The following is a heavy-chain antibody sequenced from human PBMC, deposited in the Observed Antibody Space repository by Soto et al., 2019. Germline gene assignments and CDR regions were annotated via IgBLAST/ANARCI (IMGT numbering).Heavy chain of an antibody. V-gene: IGHV4-59*08. J-gene: IGHJ4*02. CDR3: ARTHQPLLHGYFDY. Sequence: SETLSLTCTVSGGSISSYYWSWIRQPPGKGLEWIGYIYYSGSTNYNPSLKSRVTISVDTSKNQFSLKLSSVTAADTAVYYCARTHQPLLHGYFDYWGQGTLVTVSS. CDR2: IYYSGST. D-gene: IGHD2-15*01. CDR1: GGSISSYY.